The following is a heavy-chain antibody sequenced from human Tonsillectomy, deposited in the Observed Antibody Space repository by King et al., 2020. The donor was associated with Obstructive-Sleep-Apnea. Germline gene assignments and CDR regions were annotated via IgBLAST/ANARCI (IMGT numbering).Heavy chain of an antibody. J-gene: IGHJ4*02. CDR1: GGSITNYY. V-gene: IGHV4-59*08. D-gene: IGHD1-1*01. CDR2: IYYSVIT. CDR3: ARWNEGFDY. Sequence: QLQESGPGLVRPSETLSLTCTVPGGSITNYYWGWIRQPPGKGLEWIGYIYYSVITDYNPALRVRVTISVDTSKNQLSLRVTSVTAADTAEYFCARWNEGFDYWGQGTLVTVSS.